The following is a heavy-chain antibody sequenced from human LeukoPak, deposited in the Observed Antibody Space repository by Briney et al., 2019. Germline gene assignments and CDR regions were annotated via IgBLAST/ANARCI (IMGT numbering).Heavy chain of an antibody. Sequence: SETLSLTCTVSGGSISSYYWSWIRQPPGKGLEWIGSIYHSGSTYYNPSLKSRVTISVDTSKNQFSLKLSSVTAADTAVYYCARVSAGTGYYYYGMDVWGQGTTVTVSS. V-gene: IGHV4-38-2*02. CDR3: ARVSAGTGYYYYGMDV. J-gene: IGHJ6*02. CDR2: IYHSGST. CDR1: GGSISSYY. D-gene: IGHD6-13*01.